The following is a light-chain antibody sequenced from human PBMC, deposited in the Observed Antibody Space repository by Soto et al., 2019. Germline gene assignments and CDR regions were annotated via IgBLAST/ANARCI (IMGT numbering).Light chain of an antibody. CDR1: QGISSY. Sequence: DIQLTQSPSSLTASVGDRVTITCRVSQGISSYLAWYQQKPGKAPKLLIYDASTLQSGVPSRFSGSGSGTDFALTISSLQPEDFATYYCQQLNSYLALTFGGGTKVEIK. J-gene: IGKJ4*01. CDR2: DAS. V-gene: IGKV1-9*01. CDR3: QQLNSYLALT.